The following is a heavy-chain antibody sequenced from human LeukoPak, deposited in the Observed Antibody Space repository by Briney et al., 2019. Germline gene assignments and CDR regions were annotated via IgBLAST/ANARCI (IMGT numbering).Heavy chain of an antibody. V-gene: IGHV3-74*01. CDR2: TDNYGRTT. D-gene: IGHD3-10*01. CDR3: ARDVAGAGSF. CDR1: GYSFSSYW. Sequence: GGSLRLSCAASGYSFSSYWMHWFRQVPGKGLVWVSRTDNYGRTTDYADSVKGRFTISRDNVQNTLYLQMNSLNAEDTAVYYCARDVAGAGSFWGQGTLVTVSS. J-gene: IGHJ4*02.